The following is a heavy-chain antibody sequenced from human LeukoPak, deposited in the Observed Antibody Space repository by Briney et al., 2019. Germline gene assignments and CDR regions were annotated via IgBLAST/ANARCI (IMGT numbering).Heavy chain of an antibody. V-gene: IGHV1-18*01. CDR3: ARRYYDSSGYLMGLWGYYYYYMDV. J-gene: IGHJ6*03. CDR2: ISAYNGNT. Sequence: ASVKVSCKASGYTFTSYGISWVRQAHGQGLEWMGWISAYNGNTNYAQKLQGRVTMTTDTSTSTAYMELRSLRSDDTAVYYCARRYYDSSGYLMGLWGYYYYYMDVWGKGTTVTISS. CDR1: GYTFTSYG. D-gene: IGHD3-22*01.